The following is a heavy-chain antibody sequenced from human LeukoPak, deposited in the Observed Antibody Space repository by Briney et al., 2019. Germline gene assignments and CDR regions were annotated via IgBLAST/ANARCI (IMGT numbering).Heavy chain of an antibody. CDR2: IKGDGSET. J-gene: IGHJ6*03. V-gene: IGHV3-7*01. CDR3: AREAYCGGPSCFAVVYMDV. D-gene: IGHD2-2*01. Sequence: GGSLRLSCVASGSGFTVNQFWMGWVRQAPGERLEWVANIKGDGSETYYVDSVKGRFTISRDNVKNSVYLQMNSLRADDTSMYRCAREAYCGGPSCFAVVYMDVWGKGTTVTVSS. CDR1: GFTVNQFW.